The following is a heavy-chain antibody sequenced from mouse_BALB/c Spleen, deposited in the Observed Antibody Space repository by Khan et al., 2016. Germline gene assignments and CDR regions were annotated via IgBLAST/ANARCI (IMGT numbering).Heavy chain of an antibody. CDR3: ARYGTRENAMDY. V-gene: IGHV3-8*02. Sequence: EVQLQESGPSLVEPSQTLSLTCSVSGDFITSGYWNWIRKFPGNNLEYMGYISYTGITYYNPSLKSRISITRDTSKNQYYLQLNSVTTEDTATYYCARYGTRENAMDYWGQGTSVTVSS. D-gene: IGHD1-1*01. J-gene: IGHJ4*01. CDR1: GDFITSGY. CDR2: ISYTGIT.